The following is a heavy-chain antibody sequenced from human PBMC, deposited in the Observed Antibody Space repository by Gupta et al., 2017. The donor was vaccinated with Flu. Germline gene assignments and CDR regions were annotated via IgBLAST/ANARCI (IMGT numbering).Heavy chain of an antibody. J-gene: IGHJ4*02. CDR3: ATARGNTAMVPEFDY. CDR2: FDPEDGET. CDR1: GYTLTELS. Sequence: SCKVSGYTLTELSMHWVRQAPGKGLEWMGGFDPEDGETIYAQKFQGRVTMTEDTSTDTAYMELSSLRSEDTAVYYCATARGNTAMVPEFDYWGQGTLVTVSS. V-gene: IGHV1-24*01. D-gene: IGHD5-18*01.